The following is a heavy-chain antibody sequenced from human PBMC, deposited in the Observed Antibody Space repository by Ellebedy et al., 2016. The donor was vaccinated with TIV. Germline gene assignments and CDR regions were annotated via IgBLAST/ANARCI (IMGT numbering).Heavy chain of an antibody. V-gene: IGHV1-69*04. CDR1: GGTFSRHV. CDR3: ARDRDYGTFDY. CDR2: IIPILGIA. Sequence: AASVKVSCKASGGTFSRHVISWVRQAPGQGLEWMGRIIPILGIANYAQKFQGRVTITRDTSASTAYMELSSLRSEDTAVYYCARDRDYGTFDYWGQGTLVTVSS. J-gene: IGHJ4*02. D-gene: IGHD4-17*01.